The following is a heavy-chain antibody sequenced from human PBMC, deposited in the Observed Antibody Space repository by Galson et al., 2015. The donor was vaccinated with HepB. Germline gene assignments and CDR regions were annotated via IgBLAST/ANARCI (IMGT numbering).Heavy chain of an antibody. J-gene: IGHJ4*02. Sequence: SLRLSCAASGFTFSSYAMSWVRQAPGKGLEWVSAISGSGGSTYYADSVKGRFTISGDNSKNTLYLQMNSLRAEDTAVYYCAAPPGHSSGWYVGAFDYWGQGTLVTVSS. V-gene: IGHV3-23*01. CDR1: GFTFSSYA. CDR3: AAPPGHSSGWYVGAFDY. D-gene: IGHD6-19*01. CDR2: ISGSGGST.